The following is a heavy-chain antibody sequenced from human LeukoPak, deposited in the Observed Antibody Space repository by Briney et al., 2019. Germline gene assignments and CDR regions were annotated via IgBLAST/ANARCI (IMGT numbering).Heavy chain of an antibody. D-gene: IGHD4-17*01. CDR1: GGSLSGYY. CDR2: INHSGST. V-gene: IGHV4-34*01. CDR3: ARYGDLVYYFDY. Sequence: SETLSLTCAVYGGSLSGYYWSWIRQPPGKGLEWIGEINHSGSTNYNPSLKSRVTISVDTSKNQFSLKLSSVTAADTAVYYCARYGDLVYYFDYWGQGTLVTVSS. J-gene: IGHJ4*02.